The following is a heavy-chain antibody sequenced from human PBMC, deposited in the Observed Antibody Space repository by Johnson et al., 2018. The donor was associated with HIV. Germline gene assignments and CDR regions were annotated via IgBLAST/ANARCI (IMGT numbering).Heavy chain of an antibody. CDR1: GFTFSSYA. Sequence: VQLVESGGGVVQPGGSLRLSCAASGFTFSSYAMSWVRQAPGKGLEWVSAISGSGGSTYYADSVKGRFTISRDNSKNTLSLELSNLRRDDTAVYYCAKAQRNYRGALDVWGQGTLVTVSS. J-gene: IGHJ3*01. CDR2: ISGSGGST. CDR3: AKAQRNYRGALDV. V-gene: IGHV3-23*04. D-gene: IGHD1-7*01.